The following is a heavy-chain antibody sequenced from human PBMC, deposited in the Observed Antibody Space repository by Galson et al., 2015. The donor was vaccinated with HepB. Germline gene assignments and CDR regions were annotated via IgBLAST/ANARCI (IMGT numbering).Heavy chain of an antibody. Sequence: QSGAEVKKPGESLKISCQGSGYRFTNYWIGWVRQMPGKGLEYMAIIYPGDSDARYSPSFQGQVTISVDKSISTAYLQWSSLKASHPSMYYYARHVTGADSGSWTVFDYWGQGTLVTVSS. CDR1: GYRFTNYW. CDR2: IYPGDSDA. D-gene: IGHD3-10*01. J-gene: IGHJ4*02. CDR3: ARHVTGADSGSWTVFDY. V-gene: IGHV5-51*01.